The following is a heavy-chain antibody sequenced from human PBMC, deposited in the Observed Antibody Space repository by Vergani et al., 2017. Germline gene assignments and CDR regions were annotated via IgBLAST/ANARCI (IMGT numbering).Heavy chain of an antibody. CDR3: AREGSGFDGGMDV. D-gene: IGHD5-12*01. V-gene: IGHV3-7*01. J-gene: IGHJ6*02. Sequence: EAQLEESGGGLVRPGGSLRLSCAASGFIFTDFFMSWVRQAPGKGLQWVANIKPDGSEKHYGTSVKGRFTISRDNAKKSVYLQLSSLRTDDTAVYYCAREGSGFDGGMDVWGQGTTVIVSS. CDR2: IKPDGSEK. CDR1: GFIFTDFF.